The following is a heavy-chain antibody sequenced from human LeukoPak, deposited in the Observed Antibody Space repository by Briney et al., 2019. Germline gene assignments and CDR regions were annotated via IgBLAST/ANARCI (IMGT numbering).Heavy chain of an antibody. CDR3: ARDARPTDILTGAFDY. V-gene: IGHV3-21*01. CDR2: INSSSSYI. Sequence: PGGSLTLSCAASGFTFSSYSRNWVRQAPGKGLEWVGSINSSSSYIYYAASMKGGITISNQNNKNSLYLQKNSLRAEDTAVYYCARDARPTDILTGAFDYWGQGTLVTVSS. D-gene: IGHD3-9*01. J-gene: IGHJ4*02. CDR1: GFTFSSYS.